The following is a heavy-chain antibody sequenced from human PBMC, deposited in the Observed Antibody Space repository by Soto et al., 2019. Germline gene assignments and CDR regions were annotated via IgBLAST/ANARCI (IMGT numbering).Heavy chain of an antibody. J-gene: IGHJ4*02. Sequence: QVQLQESGPGLVKPSETLSVTCTVSGGSISRYYWSWIRQPPGKGLEWIGYIYYTGSTNYNPSLKSRASISIDTSKNQFSLKLTFVTAADTAVYYCARMGARTIFAVVTAQYFFDYWGQGTLLSVSS. V-gene: IGHV4-59*08. CDR2: IYYTGST. CDR3: ARMGARTIFAVVTAQYFFDY. D-gene: IGHD3-3*01. CDR1: GGSISRYY.